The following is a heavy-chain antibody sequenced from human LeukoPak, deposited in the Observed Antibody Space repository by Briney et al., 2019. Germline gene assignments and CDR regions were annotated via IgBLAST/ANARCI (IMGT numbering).Heavy chain of an antibody. Sequence: GSLRLSCAASGFTFSSYRMSWIRQPAGKGLEWIGRIYTSGSTNYNPSLNSRVTISVDTSKNQFSLKLTSVTAADTAVYYCCGSGWFAGPFGYWGQGALVTVSS. CDR1: GFTFSSYR. CDR2: IYTSGST. V-gene: IGHV4-4*07. D-gene: IGHD6-19*01. J-gene: IGHJ4*02. CDR3: CGSGWFAGPFGY.